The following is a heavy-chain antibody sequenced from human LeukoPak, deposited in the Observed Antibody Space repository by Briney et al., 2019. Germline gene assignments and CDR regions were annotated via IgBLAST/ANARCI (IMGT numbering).Heavy chain of an antibody. CDR3: ARTGSSVHFDY. CDR1: GFTFSSYW. J-gene: IGHJ4*02. Sequence: GGSLRLSCAASGFTFSSYWMSWVRQTPGKGLEWVANIKQDGSEKYYVDSVKGRFTISRDNAKNSLYLQMNSLRAEDTAVYYCARTGSSVHFDYWGQGTLVTVSS. D-gene: IGHD2-15*01. CDR2: IKQDGSEK. V-gene: IGHV3-7*01.